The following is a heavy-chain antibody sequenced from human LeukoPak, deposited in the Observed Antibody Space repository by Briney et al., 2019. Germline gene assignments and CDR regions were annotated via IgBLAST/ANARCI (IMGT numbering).Heavy chain of an antibody. J-gene: IGHJ1*01. CDR3: AKDPPLSRGSSGWHGYFQH. CDR1: GFTFSSYA. V-gene: IGHV3-23*01. Sequence: HPGGSLRLSCAASGFTFSSYAMSWVRQAPGKGLEWVSAISGSGGSTYYADSVKGRFTISRDNSKNTLYLQMNSLRVEDTAVYYCAKDPPLSRGSSGWHGYFQHWGQGTLVTVSS. D-gene: IGHD6-19*01. CDR2: ISGSGGST.